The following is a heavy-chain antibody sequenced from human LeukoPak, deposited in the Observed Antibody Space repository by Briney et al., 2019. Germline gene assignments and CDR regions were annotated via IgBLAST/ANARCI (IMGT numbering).Heavy chain of an antibody. D-gene: IGHD6-19*01. CDR2: ISSSSSYI. J-gene: IGHJ3*02. CDR1: GFTFSSYS. CDR3: ASRGSSGWYFDI. Sequence: GGSLRLSCAASGFTFSSYSMNWVRQAPGKGLEWVSSISSSSSYIYYADSVKGRFTVSRDNAKNSLYLQMNSRRAEDTAVYYCASRGSSGWYFDIWGQGTMVTVSS. V-gene: IGHV3-21*01.